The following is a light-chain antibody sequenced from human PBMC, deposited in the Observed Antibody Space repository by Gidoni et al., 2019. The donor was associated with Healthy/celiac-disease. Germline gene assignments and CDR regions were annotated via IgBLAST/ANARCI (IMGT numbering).Light chain of an antibody. Sequence: DIQMTQSPSSLSASVGDRVTITCQASQYISNYLNWYQQKPGKAPKLLIYDASNLETGVPSRFSVSGSGTDFTFTISSLQPEDIATYYCQQPGFTFGPGTKVDIK. V-gene: IGKV1-33*01. CDR3: QQPGFT. CDR1: QYISNY. CDR2: DAS. J-gene: IGKJ3*01.